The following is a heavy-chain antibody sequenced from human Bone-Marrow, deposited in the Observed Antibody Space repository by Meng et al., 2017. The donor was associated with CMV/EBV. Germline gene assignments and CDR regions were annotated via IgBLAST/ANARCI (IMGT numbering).Heavy chain of an antibody. CDR3: ASTLPWWELLSAYYYYGMDV. V-gene: IGHV1-46*01. CDR1: GYTFTSYY. J-gene: IGHJ6*02. CDR2: INPSGGST. Sequence: ASVKVSCKASGYTFTSYYMHWVRQAPGQGLEWMGIINPSGGSTSYAQKFQGRVTMTRDTSTSTVYMELSSLRSEDTAVYYCASTLPWWELLSAYYYYGMDVWGQGTTVTVSS. D-gene: IGHD1-26*01.